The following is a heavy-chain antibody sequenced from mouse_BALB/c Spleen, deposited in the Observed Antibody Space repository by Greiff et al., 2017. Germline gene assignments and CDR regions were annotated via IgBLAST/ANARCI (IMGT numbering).Heavy chain of an antibody. CDR2: IDPANGNT. J-gene: IGHJ1*01. CDR1: GFNIKDTY. Sequence: EVQLQQSGAELVKPGASVKLSCTASGFNIKDTYMHWVKQRPEQGLEWIGRIDPANGNTKYDPKFQGKATITADTSSNTAYLQLSSLTSEDTAVYYCARSGYGSSYGYFDVWGAGTTVTVSS. CDR3: ARSGYGSSYGYFDV. D-gene: IGHD1-1*01. V-gene: IGHV14-3*02.